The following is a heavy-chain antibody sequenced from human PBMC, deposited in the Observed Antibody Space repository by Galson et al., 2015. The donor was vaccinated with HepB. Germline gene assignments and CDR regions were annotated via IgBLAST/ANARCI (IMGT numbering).Heavy chain of an antibody. D-gene: IGHD2-8*02. J-gene: IGHJ5*02. V-gene: IGHV3-30*02. Sequence: SLRLSCAASGFTFSSYGMHWVRQAPDKGLEWVAFIRYDGSNKYYADSVKGRFTISRDNSKNTLYLQMNSLRAEDTAVYYCAKEHERGPGWFDPWGQGTLVTVSS. CDR2: IRYDGSNK. CDR3: AKEHERGPGWFDP. CDR1: GFTFSSYG.